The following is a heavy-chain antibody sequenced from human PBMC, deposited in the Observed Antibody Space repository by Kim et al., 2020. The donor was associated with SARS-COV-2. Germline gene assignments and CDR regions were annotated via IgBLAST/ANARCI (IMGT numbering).Heavy chain of an antibody. Sequence: GGSLRLSCAVSGFTFSNYAMAWVRQAPGKGLVWVSVISGSGGSTYSADPVKGRFSISRDTSKNTLYLQMNSLRVEDTAVYYCAKVVPWELLSHYYYALDVWGQGTTVTVSS. CDR3: AKVVPWELLSHYYYALDV. CDR1: GFTFSNYA. J-gene: IGHJ6*02. D-gene: IGHD1-26*01. V-gene: IGHV3-23*01. CDR2: ISGSGGST.